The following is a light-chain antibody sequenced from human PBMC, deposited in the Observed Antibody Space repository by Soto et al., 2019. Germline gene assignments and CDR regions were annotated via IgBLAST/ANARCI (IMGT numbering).Light chain of an antibody. J-gene: IGLJ3*02. Sequence: QSVLTQPPSVSGAPGQTITISCTGSSSNIGADFGVHWYQQLPGAAPKLVIFVNTNRPSGVPDRFSGSKSGTSASLAITGLQAGDEADYYCQSYDRSLSGWVFGTGTKVTVL. V-gene: IGLV1-40*01. CDR3: QSYDRSLSGWV. CDR1: SSNIGADFG. CDR2: VNT.